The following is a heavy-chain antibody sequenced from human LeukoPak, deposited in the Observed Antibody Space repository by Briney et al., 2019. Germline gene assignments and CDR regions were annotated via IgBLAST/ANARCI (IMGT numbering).Heavy chain of an antibody. D-gene: IGHD6-13*01. CDR2: MNPNSGNT. Sequence: ASVNVSCKASGYTFTSYDINWVRQATGQGLEWMGWMNPNSGNTGYAQKFQGRVTMTRNTSISTAYMELSSLRSEDTAAYYCARGSVAAAGLYWGQGTLVTVSS. CDR3: ARGSVAAAGLY. J-gene: IGHJ4*02. CDR1: GYTFTSYD. V-gene: IGHV1-8*01.